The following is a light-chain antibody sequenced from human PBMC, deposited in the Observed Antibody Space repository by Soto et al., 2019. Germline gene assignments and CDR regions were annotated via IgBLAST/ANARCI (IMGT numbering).Light chain of an antibody. CDR2: GTS. J-gene: IGKJ5*01. V-gene: IGKV3-20*01. Sequence: EIVLTQSPGTLSLSPGARAPLSCRASQSIRSIYLAWYQQKAGQAPRLVIYGTSSRATGIPDRFSGSGSGTDFTLTISRLEPEDFAVYYCHKYGELAITFGQGTRLEIK. CDR1: QSIRSIY. CDR3: HKYGELAIT.